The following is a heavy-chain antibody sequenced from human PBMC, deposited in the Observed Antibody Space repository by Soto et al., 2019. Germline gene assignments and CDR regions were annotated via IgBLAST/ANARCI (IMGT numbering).Heavy chain of an antibody. V-gene: IGHV3-33*01. J-gene: IGHJ4*02. CDR1: GFTFSSYG. Sequence: QVQLVESGGGVVQPGRSLRLSCAASGFTFSSYGMHWVRQAPGKGLEWVAVIWYDGSNKYYADSVKGRFTISRDNSKKALYLQMNSLRAEDAAVYYCARPMSGRAGFFDYWGQGALVTVSS. CDR3: ARPMSGRAGFFDY. D-gene: IGHD6-13*01. CDR2: IWYDGSNK.